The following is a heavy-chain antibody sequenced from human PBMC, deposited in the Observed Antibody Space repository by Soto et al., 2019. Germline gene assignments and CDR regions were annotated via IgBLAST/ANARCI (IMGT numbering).Heavy chain of an antibody. Sequence: PGESLKISCKGSGYSFTNYWISWVRQMPGKGLEWMGRIDPTDSYTNYSPSFQGHVSISADKSISTAYLQWSSLKASDTAMYYCARHRYNYNSGARDWFDPWGQGTLVTVSS. D-gene: IGHD3-16*02. CDR3: ARHRYNYNSGARDWFDP. J-gene: IGHJ5*02. V-gene: IGHV5-10-1*01. CDR1: GYSFTNYW. CDR2: IDPTDSYT.